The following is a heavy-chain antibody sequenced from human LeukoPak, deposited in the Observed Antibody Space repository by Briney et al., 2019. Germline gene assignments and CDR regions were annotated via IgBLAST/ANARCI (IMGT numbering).Heavy chain of an antibody. CDR1: GFTFSSYA. V-gene: IGHV3-23*01. CDR2: ISGSGSST. D-gene: IGHD6-13*01. Sequence: GGSLRLSCAASGFTFSSYAMSWVRQAPGKGLEWVSVISGSGSSTYYADSVKGRFTISRDNSKNTLYLQMNSLRAEDTAVYYCAKGGTGIAAAGHFDYWGQGTLVTVSS. J-gene: IGHJ4*02. CDR3: AKGGTGIAAAGHFDY.